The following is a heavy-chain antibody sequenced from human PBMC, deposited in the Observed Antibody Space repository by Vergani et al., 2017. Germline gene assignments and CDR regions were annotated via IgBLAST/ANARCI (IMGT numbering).Heavy chain of an antibody. CDR2: INHSGST. CDR1: GGSFSGYY. D-gene: IGHD3-22*01. CDR3: ARDWGGHYYDSSGYYYSYYYGMDV. J-gene: IGHJ6*02. Sequence: QVQLQQWGAGLLKPSETLSLTCAVYGGSFSGYYWSWIRQPPGKGLEWIGEINHSGSTNYNPSLKSRVTISVDTSKNQFSLKLSSVTAADTAVYYCARDWGGHYYDSSGYYYSYYYGMDVWGQ. V-gene: IGHV4-34*01.